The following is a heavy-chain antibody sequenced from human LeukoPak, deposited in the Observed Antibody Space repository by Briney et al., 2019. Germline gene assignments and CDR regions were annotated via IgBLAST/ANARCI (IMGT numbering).Heavy chain of an antibody. V-gene: IGHV4-39*07. Sequence: SETLSLTCTVSGGSISSGGYYWSWIRQSPGKGLEWIGTFSSGGSAHYNPSLTSRVSISKDTSDDQLSLRLYSVTAADTAVYYCARKQTGTMSDVWGQGTQVTVSS. J-gene: IGHJ4*02. CDR1: GGSISSGGYY. CDR2: FSSGGSA. CDR3: ARKQTGTMSDV. D-gene: IGHD1-7*01.